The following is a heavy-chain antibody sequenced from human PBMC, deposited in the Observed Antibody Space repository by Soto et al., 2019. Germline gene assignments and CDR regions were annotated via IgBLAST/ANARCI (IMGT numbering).Heavy chain of an antibody. Sequence: SETLSLPCTISGDSISISSYYLAWIRQPPGKGLEWIGYIYYSGSTNYNPSLKSRVTISVDTSKNQFSLKLSSVTAADTAVYYCARDILTGRFDYWGQGTLVT. D-gene: IGHD3-9*01. CDR2: IYYSGST. V-gene: IGHV4-61*01. CDR1: GDSISISSYY. CDR3: ARDILTGRFDY. J-gene: IGHJ4*02.